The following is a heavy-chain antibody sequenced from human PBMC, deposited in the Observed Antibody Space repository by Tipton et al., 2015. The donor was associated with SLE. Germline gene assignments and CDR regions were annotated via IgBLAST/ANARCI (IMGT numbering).Heavy chain of an antibody. CDR1: GYTFTSYA. Sequence: VQLVQSGPEVKKPGASVKVSCKASGYTFTSYAMHWVRQAPGQRLEWIGWINAGNGNTKYSQKFQGRVTITRDTSASTAYMELSSLISEDTAVYYCARVTYGEGAFDIWGQGTMVTVSS. D-gene: IGHD4-17*01. J-gene: IGHJ3*02. V-gene: IGHV1-3*01. CDR2: INAGNGNT. CDR3: ARVTYGEGAFDI.